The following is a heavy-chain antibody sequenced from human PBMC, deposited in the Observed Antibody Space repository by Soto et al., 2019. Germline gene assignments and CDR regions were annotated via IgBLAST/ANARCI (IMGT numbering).Heavy chain of an antibody. CDR3: ASGGYGFRSRPGGGTDV. D-gene: IGHD3-3*01. Sequence: QVQLVQSGAEVKKPGSSVKVSCKASGGTFSSYAISWVRQAPGQGLEWMGGIIPIFGTANYAQKFQGRVTITADEARGTAEMALSSLRSGVTAEYYCASGGYGFRSRPGGGTDVWGQGTTVTVSS. CDR2: IIPIFGTA. J-gene: IGHJ6*02. V-gene: IGHV1-69*12. CDR1: GGTFSSYA.